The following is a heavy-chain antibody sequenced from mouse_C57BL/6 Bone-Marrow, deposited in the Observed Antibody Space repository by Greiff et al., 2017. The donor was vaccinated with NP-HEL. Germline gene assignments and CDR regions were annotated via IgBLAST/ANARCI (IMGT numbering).Heavy chain of an antibody. CDR3: ARGGMIWYWYFDV. CDR2: IYPRSGNT. Sequence: QVQLQQSGAELARPGASVKLSCKASGYTFTSYGISWVKQRTGQGLEWIGEIYPRSGNTYYNEKFKGKATMTADKSSSTAYMELRILTSDASAFSVCARGGMIWYWYFDVWGTGTTVTVSS. CDR1: GYTFTSYG. V-gene: IGHV1-81*01. D-gene: IGHD2-4*01. J-gene: IGHJ1*03.